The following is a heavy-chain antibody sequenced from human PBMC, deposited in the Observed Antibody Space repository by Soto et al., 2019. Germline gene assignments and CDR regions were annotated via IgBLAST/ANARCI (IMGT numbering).Heavy chain of an antibody. CDR2: IKSKTDGGTT. CDR3: TTGYYDFWSGYLYYFDY. V-gene: IGHV3-15*01. Sequence: GGSLRLSCAASGFTFSNAWMSWVRQAPGKGLEWVGRIKSKTDGGTTDYAAPVKGRFTISRDDSKNTLYLQMNSLKTEDTAVYYCTTGYYDFWSGYLYYFDYWGQGTLVTVSS. J-gene: IGHJ4*02. D-gene: IGHD3-3*01. CDR1: GFTFSNAW.